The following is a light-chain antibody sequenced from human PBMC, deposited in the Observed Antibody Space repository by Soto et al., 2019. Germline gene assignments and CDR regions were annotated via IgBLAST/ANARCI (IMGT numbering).Light chain of an antibody. CDR3: QQRSNWPPIP. CDR1: QSVSSY. Sequence: EIVLAQSPATLSFSPGERATLSCRASQSVSSYLAWYQQKPGQAPRLLIYDASNRATGIPARFSGSGSGTDFTLTISSLEPEDFAVYYCQQRSNWPPIPFGQGTRLENK. V-gene: IGKV3-11*01. CDR2: DAS. J-gene: IGKJ5*01.